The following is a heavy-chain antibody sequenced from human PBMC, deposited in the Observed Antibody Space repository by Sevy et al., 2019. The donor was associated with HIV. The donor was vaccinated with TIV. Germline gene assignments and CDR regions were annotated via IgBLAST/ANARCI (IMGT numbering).Heavy chain of an antibody. J-gene: IGHJ5*02. CDR2: IYYSGST. Sequence: SETLSLTCTVSGGSISSSSYYWGWIRQPPGKGLEWIGSIYYSGSTYYNPSLKSRVTISVDTSKNQFSLKLSSVTAADTAVYYCARQDMYTKVLGWFDPWGQGTLVTVSS. CDR3: ARQDMYTKVLGWFDP. D-gene: IGHD7-27*01. CDR1: GGSISSSSYY. V-gene: IGHV4-39*01.